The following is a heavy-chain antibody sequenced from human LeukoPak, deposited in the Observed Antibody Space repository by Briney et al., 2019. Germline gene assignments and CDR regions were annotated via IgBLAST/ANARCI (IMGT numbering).Heavy chain of an antibody. CDR2: IYYSGST. V-gene: IGHV4-30-4*01. CDR1: GGSISSGDYY. Sequence: SETLSLTCTVSGGSISSGDYYWSWIRQPPGKGLEWIGHIYYSGSTSYNPSLKSRVTISVDTSKSQFSLNLNSVTAADTAVYYCARAHYLDYWGQGTLVTVSS. J-gene: IGHJ4*02. CDR3: ARAHYLDY.